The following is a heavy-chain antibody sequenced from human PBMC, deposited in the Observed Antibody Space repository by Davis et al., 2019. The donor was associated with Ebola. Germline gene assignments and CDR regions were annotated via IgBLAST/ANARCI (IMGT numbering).Heavy chain of an antibody. Sequence: SETLSLTCTVSGGPMSSYYWSWIRQPPGKGLEWIGYIYYSGSTTNYNPSLKSRVTISVDTSKKQLSLNLSSVTAADTAVYYCARLYGTSWPDYWGQGTLVTVSP. CDR1: GGPMSSYY. V-gene: IGHV4-59*08. CDR2: IYYSGSTT. D-gene: IGHD6-13*01. CDR3: ARLYGTSWPDY. J-gene: IGHJ4*02.